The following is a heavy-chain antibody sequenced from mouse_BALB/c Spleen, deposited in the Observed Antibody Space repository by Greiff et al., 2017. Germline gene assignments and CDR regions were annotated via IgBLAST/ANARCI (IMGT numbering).Heavy chain of an antibody. D-gene: IGHD1-1*02. J-gene: IGHJ2*01. CDR2: ISSGGSYT. Sequence: EVQLVESGGDLVKPGGSLKLSCAASGFTFSSYGMSWVRQTPDKRLEWVATISSGGSYTYYPDSVKGRFTISRDNAKNTLYLQMSSLKSEDTAMYYCARQNLGTMSCFDYWGQGTTLTVSS. V-gene: IGHV5-6*01. CDR3: ARQNLGTMSCFDY. CDR1: GFTFSSYG.